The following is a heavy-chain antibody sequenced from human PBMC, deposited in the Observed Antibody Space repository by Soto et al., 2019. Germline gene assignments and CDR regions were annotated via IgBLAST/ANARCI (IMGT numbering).Heavy chain of an antibody. CDR1: GGSISSYY. J-gene: IGHJ4*02. V-gene: IGHV4-59*01. CDR2: IFYSGST. Sequence: SETLSLTCTVSGGSISSYYWSWIRQPPGKGLEWIGYIFYSGSTNYNPSLKSRVTISVDTSENQFSLRLSSVTAADTAVYYCARDGYYYDSSGYQRVYYFDYWGQGTLVTVSS. CDR3: ARDGYYYDSSGYQRVYYFDY. D-gene: IGHD3-22*01.